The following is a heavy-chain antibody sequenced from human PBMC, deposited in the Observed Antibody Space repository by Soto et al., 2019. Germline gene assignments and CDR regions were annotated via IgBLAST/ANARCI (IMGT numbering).Heavy chain of an antibody. Sequence: QVQLVQSGAEVKKPGSSVKVSCKASGGTFSSYAINWVRQAPGQGLEWMGGIIPIFGTANYAQKFQGRVTITADESTRTDYMELSSLGSEDTAVYYCARGIGCSSFYYYGMDVWGRGTTVTVSS. CDR2: IIPIFGTA. CDR3: ARGIGCSSFYYYGMDV. D-gene: IGHD2-15*01. V-gene: IGHV1-69*12. J-gene: IGHJ6*02. CDR1: GGTFSSYA.